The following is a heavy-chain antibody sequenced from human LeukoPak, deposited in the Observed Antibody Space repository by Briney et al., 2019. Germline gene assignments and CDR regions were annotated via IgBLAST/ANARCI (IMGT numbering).Heavy chain of an antibody. CDR3: ARVGPNYGGNSDRAPWD. Sequence: ASVKVSCKASGGTFSSYAISWVRQAPGQGLEWMGRIIPILGIANYAQKFQGRVTITADKSTSTAYMELSSLRSEDTAVYYCARVGPNYGGNSDRAPWDWGQGTLVTVSS. CDR2: IIPILGIA. CDR1: GGTFSSYA. V-gene: IGHV1-69*04. D-gene: IGHD4-23*01. J-gene: IGHJ4*02.